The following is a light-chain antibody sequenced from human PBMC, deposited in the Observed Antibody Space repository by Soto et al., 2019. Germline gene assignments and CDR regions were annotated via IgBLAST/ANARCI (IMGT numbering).Light chain of an antibody. Sequence: QSVLTQPPSVSGAPGQRVTTSCTGSSSNSGAGYDVHWYQQLPGTAPKLLIYGNSNRPSGVPDRFSGSKSGTSASLAITGLQAEDEADYYCQSYDSKLSGWVFGGGTKVTVL. V-gene: IGLV1-40*01. CDR2: GNS. CDR3: QSYDSKLSGWV. J-gene: IGLJ3*02. CDR1: SSNSGAGYD.